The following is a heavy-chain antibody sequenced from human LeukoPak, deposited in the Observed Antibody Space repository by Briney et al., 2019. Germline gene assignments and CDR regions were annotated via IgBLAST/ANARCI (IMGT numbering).Heavy chain of an antibody. V-gene: IGHV4-59*11. CDR3: ARFGVDYDMDV. D-gene: IGHD3-16*01. Sequence: SETLSLTCSVSGGSISGHYWTWIRQPPGKGLEWIGQIHYTGKPDYNPSLKSRITISVDTCKNQVSLQVSSVTAADSAIYYCARFGVDYDMDVWGHGTTVTVFS. J-gene: IGHJ6*02. CDR1: GGSISGHY. CDR2: IHYTGKP.